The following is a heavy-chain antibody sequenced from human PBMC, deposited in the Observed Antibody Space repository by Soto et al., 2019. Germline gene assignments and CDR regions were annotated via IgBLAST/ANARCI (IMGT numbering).Heavy chain of an antibody. V-gene: IGHV1-46*01. J-gene: IGHJ4*02. Sequence: ASVKVSCKASGYTFTSYYMHWVRQAPGQGLEWMGIINPSGGSASYAQKFQGRVTMTRDTSTSTVYLELSSLRSEDTAVYFCARDRVGDTATINLFDYWGQGTLVTISS. CDR1: GYTFTSYY. D-gene: IGHD5-18*01. CDR2: INPSGGSA. CDR3: ARDRVGDTATINLFDY.